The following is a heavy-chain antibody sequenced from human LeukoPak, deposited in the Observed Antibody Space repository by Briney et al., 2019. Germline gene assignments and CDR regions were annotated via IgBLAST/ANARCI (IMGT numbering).Heavy chain of an antibody. CDR1: GFTFSSYA. CDR2: MSGSAESGT. V-gene: IGHV3-23*01. D-gene: IGHD1/OR15-1a*01. Sequence: GGSLRLSCAASGFTFSSYAMSWVRQAPGKGLEWVSGMSGSAESGTHYADSVKGRFTISRDNAKNSLYLQMNSLRAEDTAVYYCARATGTLGAFDIWGQGTMVTVSS. CDR3: ARATGTLGAFDI. J-gene: IGHJ3*02.